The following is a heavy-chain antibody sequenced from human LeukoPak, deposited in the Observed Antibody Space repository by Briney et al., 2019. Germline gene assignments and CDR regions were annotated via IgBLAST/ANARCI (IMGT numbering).Heavy chain of an antibody. J-gene: IGHJ5*02. D-gene: IGHD2-15*01. CDR2: INSDGTTT. V-gene: IGHV3-74*03. Sequence: GGSLRLSCAASGFTFSNYFMHWVRQAPGKGLVWVSRINSDGTTTMYADSVKGRFTISRDNAKNTLYLQMNSLRHEDTAVYYCARRVDATRWFDPWGQGTLVTVSS. CDR3: ARRVDATRWFDP. CDR1: GFTFSNYF.